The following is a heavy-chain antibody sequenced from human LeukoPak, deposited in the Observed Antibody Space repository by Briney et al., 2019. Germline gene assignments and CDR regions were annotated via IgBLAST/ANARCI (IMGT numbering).Heavy chain of an antibody. CDR2: IIPIFGTA. Sequence: SVKVSCKASGGTFSSYAISWVRQAPGQGLEWMGGIIPIFGTANYAQKLQGRVTMTTDTSTSTAYMELRSLRSDDTAVYYCARDRTAWGYCSSTSCDNWFDPWGQGTLVTVSS. V-gene: IGHV1-69*05. CDR1: GGTFSSYA. CDR3: ARDRTAWGYCSSTSCDNWFDP. J-gene: IGHJ5*02. D-gene: IGHD2-2*01.